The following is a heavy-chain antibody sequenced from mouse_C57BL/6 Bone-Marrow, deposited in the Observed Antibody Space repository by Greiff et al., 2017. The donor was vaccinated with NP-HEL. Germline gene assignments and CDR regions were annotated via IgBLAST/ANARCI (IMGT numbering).Heavy chain of an antibody. V-gene: IGHV5-16*01. CDR2: INYDGSST. D-gene: IGHD1-1*01. J-gene: IGHJ1*03. CDR1: GFTFSDYY. CDR3: ARDHGSSYASWWYFDV. Sequence: EVMLVESEGGLVQPGSSMKLSCTASGFTFSDYYMAWVRQVPEKGLEWVANINYDGSSTYYLDSLKSRFIISRDNAKNILYLQMSSLKSEDTATYYCARDHGSSYASWWYFDVWGTGTTVTVSS.